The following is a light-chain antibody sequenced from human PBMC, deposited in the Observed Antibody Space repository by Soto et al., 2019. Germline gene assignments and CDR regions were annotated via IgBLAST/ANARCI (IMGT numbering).Light chain of an antibody. Sequence: DIQMTQSPSSLSAFVGDRVTITCRASQSISRYLNWYQQKPGKAPKLLIYAASSLQSGVPSRFSGSGSGTDFTLTISSLQPEDFATYYCQLRYSAPQTFGTPQTFGPGTKVHIK. V-gene: IGKV1-39*01. J-gene: IGKJ3*01. CDR2: AAS. CDR1: QSISRY. CDR3: QLRYSAPQTFGTPQT.